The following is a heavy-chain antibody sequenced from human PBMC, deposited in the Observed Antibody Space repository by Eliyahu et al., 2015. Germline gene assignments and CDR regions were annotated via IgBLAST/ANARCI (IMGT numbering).Heavy chain of an antibody. J-gene: IGHJ6*02. CDR2: IIPIFGTA. V-gene: IGHV1-69*01. Sequence: QVQLVQSGAEVKKPGSXVKVSCKASXXTXXSXXXXWGRQAPGQGLEWMGGIIPIFGTANYAQKFQGRVTITADESTSTAYMELSSLRSEDTAVYYCARRGYCSSTSCPHYYYGMDVWGQGTTVTVSS. CDR1: XXTXXSXX. D-gene: IGHD2-2*01. CDR3: ARRGYCSSTSCPHYYYGMDV.